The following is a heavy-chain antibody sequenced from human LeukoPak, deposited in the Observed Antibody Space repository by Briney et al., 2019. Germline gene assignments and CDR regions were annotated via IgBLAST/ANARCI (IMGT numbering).Heavy chain of an antibody. J-gene: IGHJ3*02. D-gene: IGHD2-2*01. CDR1: GYTFTNYG. CDR3: ARIGYCSSTSCLGDAFDI. CDR2: IIPIFGTA. Sequence: SVKVSCKASGYTFTNYGISWVRQAPGQGLEWMGGIIPIFGTANYAQKFQGRVTITADESTSTAYMELSSLRSEDTAVYYCARIGYCSSTSCLGDAFDIWGQGTMVTVSS. V-gene: IGHV1-69*13.